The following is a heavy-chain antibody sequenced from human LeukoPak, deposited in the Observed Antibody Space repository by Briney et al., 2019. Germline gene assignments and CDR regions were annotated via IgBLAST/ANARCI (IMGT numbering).Heavy chain of an antibody. CDR1: GYSISSGYY. J-gene: IGHJ4*02. D-gene: IGHD6-19*01. CDR2: IYHDGRT. CDR3: ARASGYSSGWYTISGFDY. V-gene: IGHV4-38-2*02. Sequence: SETLSLTCTVSGYSISSGYYWGWIRQPPGKGLEWIGNIYHDGRTYYNPSLKSRVTMSVDTSKNQFSLKLSSVTAADTAVYYCARASGYSSGWYTISGFDYWGQGTLVTVSS.